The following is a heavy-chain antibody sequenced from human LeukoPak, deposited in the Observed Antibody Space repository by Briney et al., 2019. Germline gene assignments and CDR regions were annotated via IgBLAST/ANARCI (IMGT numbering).Heavy chain of an antibody. CDR2: IDRSGGST. V-gene: IGHV3-23*01. J-gene: IGHJ6*02. Sequence: GSLRLSCAVSGFSFSSYAMNWVRQAPGKGLEWVSHIDRSGGSTYYADSVQGRFTTSRDNSMNTLYLQMNSLRAEDTAVYYCARDLTGYSSSWLTYYYYGMDVWGQGTTVTVSS. CDR1: GFSFSSYA. D-gene: IGHD6-13*01. CDR3: ARDLTGYSSSWLTYYYYGMDV.